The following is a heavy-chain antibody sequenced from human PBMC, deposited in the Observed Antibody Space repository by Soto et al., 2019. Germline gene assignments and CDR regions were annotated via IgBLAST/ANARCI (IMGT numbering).Heavy chain of an antibody. Sequence: QVQLVESGGGVVQPGRSLRLSCAASGFTFSSYGMHWVRQAPGKGLEWVAVISYDGSNKYYADSVKGRFTISRDNSKNTLYLQMNSLRAEDTAVYYCAKEGVFCSGGSCYTTFDYWGQGTLVTVSS. V-gene: IGHV3-30*18. CDR3: AKEGVFCSGGSCYTTFDY. J-gene: IGHJ4*02. D-gene: IGHD2-15*01. CDR1: GFTFSSYG. CDR2: ISYDGSNK.